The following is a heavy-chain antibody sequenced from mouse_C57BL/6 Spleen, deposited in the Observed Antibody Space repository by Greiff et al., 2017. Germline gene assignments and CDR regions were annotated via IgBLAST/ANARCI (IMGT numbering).Heavy chain of an antibody. CDR2: IYPRSGNT. CDR1: GYTFTSYG. CDR3: AYSPGAY. Sequence: QVQLKESGAELARPGASVKLSCKASGYTFTSYGISWVKQRTGQGLEWIGEIYPRSGNTYYNEKFKGKATLTADKSSSTAYMELRSLTSEDSAVYFCAYSPGAYWGQGTLVTVSA. V-gene: IGHV1-81*01. D-gene: IGHD2-12*01. J-gene: IGHJ3*01.